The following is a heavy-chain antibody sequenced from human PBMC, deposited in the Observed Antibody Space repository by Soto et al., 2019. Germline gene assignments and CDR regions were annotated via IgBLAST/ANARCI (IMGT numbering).Heavy chain of an antibody. CDR3: ARVVMTTVPASYYYGMDV. V-gene: IGHV3-74*02. Sequence: EVQLVESGGGLVRPGGSLRLSCAASGFSFSSYWMHWVRQVPGKGLVWVARMNEDGGTTDYADSVKGRFTISRDNAKNTLYLQMNSLRVEDTAVYYCARVVMTTVPASYYYGMDVWGQGTTVTVSS. J-gene: IGHJ6*02. D-gene: IGHD4-4*01. CDR1: GFSFSSYW. CDR2: MNEDGGTT.